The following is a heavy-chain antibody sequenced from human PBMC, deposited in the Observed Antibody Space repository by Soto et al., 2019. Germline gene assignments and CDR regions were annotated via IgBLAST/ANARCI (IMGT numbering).Heavy chain of an antibody. CDR3: ARVQTTVTTNWFDP. D-gene: IGHD4-17*01. CDR1: GGSIRNNY. J-gene: IGHJ5*02. CDR2: IYYTGTS. V-gene: IGHV4-59*08. Sequence: SETLSLTCTVSGGSIRNNYWSWIRQPPGKGLEWVGYIYYTGTSKYNPSLKSRVTISVDSSKNQFSLKLSSVTAADTAVYYCARVQTTVTTNWFDPWGQGTLVTVSS.